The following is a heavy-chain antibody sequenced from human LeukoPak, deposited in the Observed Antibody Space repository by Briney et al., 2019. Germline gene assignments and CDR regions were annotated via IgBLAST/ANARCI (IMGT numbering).Heavy chain of an antibody. CDR3: TTEGPNTGGYYYMDV. CDR1: GFTFSNPW. J-gene: IGHJ6*03. Sequence: GGSLRLSCAASGFTFSNPWMRWARQAPGKGREWVVRFKNKTDGGTTDYAAPVKGRFTISRDDSKNTLYLQMNRLKTEDTAVYYCTTEGPNTGGYYYMDVWGKGTTVTVSS. D-gene: IGHD1-14*01. CDR2: FKNKTDGGTT. V-gene: IGHV3-15*01.